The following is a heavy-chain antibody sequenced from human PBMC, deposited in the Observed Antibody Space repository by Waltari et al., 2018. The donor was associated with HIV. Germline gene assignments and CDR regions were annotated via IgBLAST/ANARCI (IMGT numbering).Heavy chain of an antibody. J-gene: IGHJ4*02. D-gene: IGHD2-2*01. Sequence: EVQLVESGGGLVQPGGSLRLSCVGSGFTFSSYRMNWVRKAPGKGLEWVSYISTSRSSEYYADSVKGRFTISRDNAKNSLFLQMSSLRTEDTAVYYCARDYCSSSSCTVDYWGQGALVTVSS. V-gene: IGHV3-48*01. CDR2: ISTSRSSE. CDR3: ARDYCSSSSCTVDY. CDR1: GFTFSSYR.